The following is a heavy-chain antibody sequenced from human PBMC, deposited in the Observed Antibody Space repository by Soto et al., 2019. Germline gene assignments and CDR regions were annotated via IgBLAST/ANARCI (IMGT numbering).Heavy chain of an antibody. V-gene: IGHV3-23*01. CDR1: GFTFSDYG. J-gene: IGHJ5*02. CDR3: AKDYLRWAQP. CDR2: ISGSGST. Sequence: LRLSCAASGFTFSDYGMSWVRQAPGKGLEWVSAISGSGSTFYADSVKGRFTISRDNSKNTLFLQMNSLRAQDTAVYYCAKDYLRWAQPWGQGTLVTVSS. D-gene: IGHD1-26*01.